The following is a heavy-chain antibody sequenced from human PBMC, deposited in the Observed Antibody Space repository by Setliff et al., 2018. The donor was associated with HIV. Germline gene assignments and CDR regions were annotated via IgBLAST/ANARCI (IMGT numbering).Heavy chain of an antibody. V-gene: IGHV4-34*01. CDR3: ARGGYCNSDNCDRGRNFDY. CDR2: INRFGIT. Sequence: SQTLSLTCAVYSGSFTGYYWTWIRQPPGKGLEWIGEINRFGITNYNPYLKSRLTLSVDTSKNQFSLNVNSVAAADTAVYYCARGGYCNSDNCDRGRNFDYWSQGMLVTVSS. J-gene: IGHJ4*02. CDR1: SGSFTGYY. D-gene: IGHD2-15*01.